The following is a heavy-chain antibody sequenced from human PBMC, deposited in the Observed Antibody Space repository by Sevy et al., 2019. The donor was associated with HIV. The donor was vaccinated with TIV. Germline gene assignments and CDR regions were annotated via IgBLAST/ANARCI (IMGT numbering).Heavy chain of an antibody. J-gene: IGHJ1*01. V-gene: IGHV1-8*01. CDR1: GYTFTSYD. D-gene: IGHD3-3*01. Sequence: ASVKVSCKASGYTFTSYDINWVRQATGQGLEWMGWMNPNSGNTGYAQTFQGRVTMTRNTSISTAYMELSSLRSEDTAVYYCARGTNDFWSGYYSGEDFQHWGQGTLVTVSS. CDR2: MNPNSGNT. CDR3: ARGTNDFWSGYYSGEDFQH.